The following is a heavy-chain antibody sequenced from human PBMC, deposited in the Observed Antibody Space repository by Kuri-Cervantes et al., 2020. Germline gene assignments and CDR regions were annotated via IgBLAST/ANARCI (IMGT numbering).Heavy chain of an antibody. Sequence: SETLSLTCTVSGGSVSSGSYYWSWIRQPPGKGLEWIGYIYYSGSTNYNPSLKSRVTISVDTSKNQFSLKLSSVTAADTAVYYCARDLAYCGGDCYRKFDYWGQGTLATVSS. CDR3: ARDLAYCGGDCYRKFDY. CDR1: GGSVSSGSYY. V-gene: IGHV4-61*01. J-gene: IGHJ4*02. CDR2: IYYSGST. D-gene: IGHD2-21*02.